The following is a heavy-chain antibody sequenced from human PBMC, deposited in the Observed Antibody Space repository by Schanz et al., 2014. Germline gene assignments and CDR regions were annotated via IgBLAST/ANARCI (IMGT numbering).Heavy chain of an antibody. D-gene: IGHD5-12*01. CDR2: ISSSGSYI. CDR3: ASPSGYSDYGTYFDF. J-gene: IGHJ4*02. Sequence: EVQLVESGGGLVKPGGSLRLSCEASEFTFSSYKMNWVRQAPGKGLEWVSSISSSGSYIHYADSVEGRFTISRDNSRNTLYLQMNSLRTEDTAVYYCASPSGYSDYGTYFDFWGQRTLVTVSS. CDR1: EFTFSSYK. V-gene: IGHV3-21*01.